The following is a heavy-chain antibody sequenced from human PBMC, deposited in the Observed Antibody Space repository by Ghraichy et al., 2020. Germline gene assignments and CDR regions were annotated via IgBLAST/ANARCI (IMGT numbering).Heavy chain of an antibody. CDR3: ARDPVGAITGEYYFDY. V-gene: IGHV3-33*01. CDR2: IWYDGSNK. CDR1: GFTFSSYG. J-gene: IGHJ4*02. D-gene: IGHD1-26*01. Sequence: GGSLRLSCAASGFTFSSYGMHWVRQAPGKGLEWVAVIWYDGSNKYYADSVKGRFTISRDNSKNTLYLQMNSLRAEDTAVYYCARDPVGAITGEYYFDYWGQGTLVTVSS.